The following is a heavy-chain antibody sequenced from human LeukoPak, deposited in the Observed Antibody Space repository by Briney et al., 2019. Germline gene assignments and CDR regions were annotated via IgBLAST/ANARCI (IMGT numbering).Heavy chain of an antibody. J-gene: IGHJ4*02. CDR1: GFTFGKYW. CDR3: ARDQYDTWSRRGNFDS. Sequence: PGRSLRLSCAASGFTFGKYWMSWVRQAPGKGLEWVANIKLDGSEKNYVDSVKGRFTISRDNTKSSLYLQMNSLRVEDTAVFYCARDQYDTWSRRGNFDSWGQGTLVIVSS. CDR2: IKLDGSEK. D-gene: IGHD3-3*01. V-gene: IGHV3-7*03.